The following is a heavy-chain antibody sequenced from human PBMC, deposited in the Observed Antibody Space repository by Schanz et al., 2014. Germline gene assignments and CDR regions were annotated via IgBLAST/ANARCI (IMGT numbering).Heavy chain of an antibody. CDR3: ARAPTAYCSDTSCLGTPFDY. D-gene: IGHD2-2*01. CDR1: GYTFISYG. CDR2: ISGSNGNT. Sequence: QVQLVQSGAEVRKPGASVKVSCKASGYTFISYGISWVRQAPGQGLEWLGWISGSNGNTNYTQKFQGRLTMTRDTSTSTVYMELSSLRSEDTAVYYCARAPTAYCSDTSCLGTPFDYWGQGTLVTVSS. V-gene: IGHV1-18*01. J-gene: IGHJ4*02.